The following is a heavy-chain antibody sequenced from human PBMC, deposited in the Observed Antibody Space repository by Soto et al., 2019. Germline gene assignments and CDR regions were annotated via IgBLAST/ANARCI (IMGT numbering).Heavy chain of an antibody. V-gene: IGHV3-23*01. CDR3: AEVSYYYEVSGYAGY. D-gene: IGHD3-22*01. CDR1: GFTFSSYA. CDR2: ISGSGGST. J-gene: IGHJ4*02. Sequence: GGSLRLSCAPSGFTFSSYAMSWVRQAPGKGLEWVSAISGSGGSTYYADSVKGRFTISRDNSKNTLYLQMNSLRAEDTAVYYCAEVSYYYEVSGYAGYWGQGTLV.